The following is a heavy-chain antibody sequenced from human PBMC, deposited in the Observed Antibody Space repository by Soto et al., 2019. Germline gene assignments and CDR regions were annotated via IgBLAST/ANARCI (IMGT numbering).Heavy chain of an antibody. J-gene: IGHJ6*02. Sequence: SETLSLTCTVSGGSISSYYWSWIRQPPGKGLEWIGYIYYSGSTNYNPSLKSRVTISADTSNNQFSLWLSSVTAADTAVYYCARGGGSWAFGMHVWGQGTTVT. CDR3: ARGGGSWAFGMHV. CDR1: GGSISSYY. D-gene: IGHD2-15*01. CDR2: IYYSGST. V-gene: IGHV4-59*01.